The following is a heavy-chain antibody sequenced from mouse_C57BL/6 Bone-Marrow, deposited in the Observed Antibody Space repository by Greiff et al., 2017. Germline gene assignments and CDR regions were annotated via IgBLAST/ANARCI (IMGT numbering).Heavy chain of an antibody. CDR3: ARSTSVRGY. V-gene: IGHV1-81*01. J-gene: IGHJ2*01. D-gene: IGHD1-1*01. CDR2: IYPRSGNN. CDR1: GYTFTSYG. Sequence: VKLQESGAELARPGASVKLSCTASGYTFTSYGLSWVKQRTGQGLEWIGEIYPRSGNNYYHEMFKGPATLTANKSSSTAYMVLRSRTSEDSAVYFCARSTSVRGYWGQGTTLTVSS.